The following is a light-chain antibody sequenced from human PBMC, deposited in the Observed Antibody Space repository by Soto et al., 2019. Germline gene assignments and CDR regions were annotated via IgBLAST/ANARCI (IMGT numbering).Light chain of an antibody. V-gene: IGKV3-11*01. J-gene: IGKJ3*01. CDR1: HTVGTY. Sequence: EIVLTQSPATLSLSPGERATLSCRSSHTVGTYLAWYQQKPGQGPRLLIYGSSNRATGIPARFSGSGSGTDFSLTISSLEAEDSAIYYCQQRTNGPPLFTFGPGT. CDR2: GSS. CDR3: QQRTNGPPLFT.